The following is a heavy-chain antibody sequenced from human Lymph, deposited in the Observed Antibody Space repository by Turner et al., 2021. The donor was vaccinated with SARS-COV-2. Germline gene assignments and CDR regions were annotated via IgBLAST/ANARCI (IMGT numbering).Heavy chain of an antibody. Sequence: QVQLVQSGAAVKTPGSSVKVSCKASGGTFSSYHAINWVRQAPGQGLEGMGGIIPIFGIANYAQKFQGRVTITADESTNTAYMELSSLRSEDTAVYYCARERGSISGAVRGMDVWGQGTTVTVSS. CDR3: ARERGSISGAVRGMDV. CDR1: GGTFSSYHA. CDR2: IIPIFGIA. V-gene: IGHV1-69*01. J-gene: IGHJ6*02. D-gene: IGHD7-27*01.